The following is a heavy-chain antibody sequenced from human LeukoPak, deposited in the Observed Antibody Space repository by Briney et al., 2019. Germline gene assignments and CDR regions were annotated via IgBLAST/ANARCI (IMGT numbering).Heavy chain of an antibody. J-gene: IGHJ5*02. CDR2: TYYRSKWYN. CDR3: ARDRGMTTVTTGLNWFDP. D-gene: IGHD4-11*01. V-gene: IGHV6-1*01. CDR1: GDSVSSNSAA. Sequence: SQTLSLTCAISGDSVSSNSAAWNWIRQSPSRGLEWLGRTYYRSKWYNDSAVSVKSRITINPDTSKNQFSLQLNSVTPEDTAVYYCARDRGMTTVTTGLNWFDPWGQGTLVTVSS.